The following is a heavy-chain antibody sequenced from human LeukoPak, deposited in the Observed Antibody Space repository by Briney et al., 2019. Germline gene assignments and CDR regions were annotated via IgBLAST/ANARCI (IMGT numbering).Heavy chain of an antibody. D-gene: IGHD3-10*02. CDR3: ARETTYYYVSYGMDV. V-gene: IGHV1-18*01. CDR2: ISAYNGNT. Sequence: GASVKVSCKASGGTFSSYAISWVRQAPGQGLEWMGWISAYNGNTNYAQKLQGRVTMTTDTSTSTAYMELRSLRSDDTAVYYCARETTYYYVSYGMDVWGQGTTVTVSS. J-gene: IGHJ6*02. CDR1: GGTFSSYA.